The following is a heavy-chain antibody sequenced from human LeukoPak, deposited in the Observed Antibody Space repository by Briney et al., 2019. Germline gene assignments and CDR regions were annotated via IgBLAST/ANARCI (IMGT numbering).Heavy chain of an antibody. Sequence: GGSLRLSCTASGFIFSSFAMHWVRQAPGKGLEWVAVISNDGGHKHYTDSVKGRFTVSRDNSRNTLYLQMNSLRAEDTAVYYCARDERLGYCSGGSCYFDYWGQGTLVTVSS. J-gene: IGHJ4*02. CDR2: ISNDGGHK. D-gene: IGHD2-15*01. CDR1: GFIFSSFA. CDR3: ARDERLGYCSGGSCYFDY. V-gene: IGHV3-30-3*01.